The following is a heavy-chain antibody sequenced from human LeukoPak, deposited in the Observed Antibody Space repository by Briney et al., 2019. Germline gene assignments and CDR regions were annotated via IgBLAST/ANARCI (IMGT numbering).Heavy chain of an antibody. CDR2: IYTSGST. CDR3: ARVIPYYDILTGSNVNGMDV. CDR1: GGSISSYY. J-gene: IGHJ6*02. D-gene: IGHD3-9*01. Sequence: SETLSLTCTVSGGSISSYYWSWIRQPAGKGLEWIGRIYTSGSTNYNPSLKSRVTMSVDTSKNQFSLKLSSVTAADTAVYYCARVIPYYDILTGSNVNGMDVWGQGTTVTVSS. V-gene: IGHV4-4*07.